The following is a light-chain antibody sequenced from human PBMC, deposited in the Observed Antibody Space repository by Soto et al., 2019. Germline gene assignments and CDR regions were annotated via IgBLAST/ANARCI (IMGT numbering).Light chain of an antibody. Sequence: ETVMTQSPATLSLSPGERVTLSSRASQSVTNNLAWYQQKPGQSPRLLIYGASTRATGVPARFSGSGSGTVFTLTISDLQSEDFAVYYCQQYSNWPSYSFGQGTRLEI. CDR3: QQYSNWPSYS. CDR2: GAS. CDR1: QSVTNN. J-gene: IGKJ2*01. V-gene: IGKV3-15*01.